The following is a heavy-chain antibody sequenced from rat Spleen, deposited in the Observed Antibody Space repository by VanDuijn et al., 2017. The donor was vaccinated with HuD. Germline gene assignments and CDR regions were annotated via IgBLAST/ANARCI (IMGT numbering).Heavy chain of an antibody. CDR3: ATSDGYS. J-gene: IGHJ2*01. Sequence: EVQLVESGGGLVQPGRSLELSCVASGFTFNNYWMTWIRQAPGKGLEWVATIIYDGSSTYYRDSVKGRFTISRDNAKSTLYLQMDSLRSEDTATYYCATSDGYSWGQGVMVTVSS. D-gene: IGHD1-11*01. CDR1: GFTFNNYW. V-gene: IGHV5-31*01. CDR2: IIYDGSST.